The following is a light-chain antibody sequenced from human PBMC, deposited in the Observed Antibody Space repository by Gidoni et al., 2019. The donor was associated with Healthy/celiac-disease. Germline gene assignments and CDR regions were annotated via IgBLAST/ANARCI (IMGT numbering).Light chain of an antibody. J-gene: IGLJ2*01. V-gene: IGLV2-14*01. CDR1: SSDVGGYNY. Sequence: QSALTQPASVSGSPRQSITISCTGTSSDVGGYNYVSWYQQHPGNAPKLMIYEVSNRPSGVSNRFSGSKSGNTASLTISGLQAEDEADYYCSSYTSSSTLVVFGGGTKLTVL. CDR3: SSYTSSSTLVV. CDR2: EVS.